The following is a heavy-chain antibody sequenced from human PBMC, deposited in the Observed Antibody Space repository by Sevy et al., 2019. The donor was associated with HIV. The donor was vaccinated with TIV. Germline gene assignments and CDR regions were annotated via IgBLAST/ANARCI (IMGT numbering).Heavy chain of an antibody. Sequence: SETLSLTCAVSGYSINSGYYWGSVRQPPGKGLEWIGSMYRGGSTYYNSSLKSRVTISVDTSKNQFSLKLSSVTAADTAVYYCAADSGNYYGAFDIWGQGTMVTVSS. J-gene: IGHJ3*02. CDR1: GYSINSGYY. CDR3: AADSGNYYGAFDI. V-gene: IGHV4-38-2*01. D-gene: IGHD1-26*01. CDR2: MYRGGST.